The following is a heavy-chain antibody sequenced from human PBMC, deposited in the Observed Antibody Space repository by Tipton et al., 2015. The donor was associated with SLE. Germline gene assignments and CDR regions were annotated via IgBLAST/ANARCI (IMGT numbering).Heavy chain of an antibody. V-gene: IGHV4-59*01. CDR2: ISDSGST. D-gene: IGHD2-8*01. J-gene: IGHJ6*03. CDR3: ARVLGSRYCSKGVCSSPFYYYYYMDV. CDR1: GVSINSDY. Sequence: LSCSVSGVSINSDYWGWIRQPPGKGLEWVGYISDSGSTDYNPSLKSRVTISVDTSKNQFSLKLRFVTAADTALYYCARVLGSRYCSKGVCSSPFYYYYYMDVWGKGTTVTVSS.